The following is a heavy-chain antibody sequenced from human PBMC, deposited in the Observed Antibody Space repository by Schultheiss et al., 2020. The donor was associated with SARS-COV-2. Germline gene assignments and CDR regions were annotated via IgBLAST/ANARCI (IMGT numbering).Heavy chain of an antibody. CDR2: SYWDDDK. Sequence: SGPTLVKPTQTLTLTCTFSGFSLSTSGMRVSWIRQPPGKALEWLAFSYWDDDKRYSTSLKSRLTITKDTSKNQVVLTMTNMDPVDTATYYCARTYCSDSSCSCDFFYYALEDWGKGTTVTVTS. D-gene: IGHD2-15*01. CDR3: ARTYCSDSSCSCDFFYYALED. J-gene: IGHJ6*04. V-gene: IGHV2-5*08. CDR1: GFSLSTSGMR.